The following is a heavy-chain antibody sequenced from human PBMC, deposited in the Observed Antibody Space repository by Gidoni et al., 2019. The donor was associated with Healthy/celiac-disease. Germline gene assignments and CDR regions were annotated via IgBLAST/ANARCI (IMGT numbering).Heavy chain of an antibody. CDR1: GFTFSSYA. CDR3: ARRYCSGGSCYPFDY. V-gene: IGHV3-23*01. D-gene: IGHD2-15*01. J-gene: IGHJ4*02. CDR2: ISGSGGST. Sequence: EVQLLESGGGLVQPGGSLRLSCAASGFTFSSYAMSWVRQAPGKGLEWVSAISGSGGSTYYADSVKGRFTISRDNSKNTLYLQMNSLRAEDTAVYYCARRYCSGGSCYPFDYWGQGTLVTVSS.